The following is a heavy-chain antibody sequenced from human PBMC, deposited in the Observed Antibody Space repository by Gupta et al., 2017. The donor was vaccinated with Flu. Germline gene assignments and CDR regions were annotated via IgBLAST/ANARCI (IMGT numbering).Heavy chain of an antibody. V-gene: IGHV3-15*01. Sequence: TKVWISWVRQAPGKGLEWVARIKTEAEGGATDYPAPVRGRFTISRDDSKSTVYLHMNRLKMEDTGIYFSVGDPGFVPHWGQGTPVTVSS. CDR3: VGDPGFVPH. J-gene: IGHJ4*02. CDR1: TKVW. CDR2: IKTEAEGGAT. D-gene: IGHD3-3*01.